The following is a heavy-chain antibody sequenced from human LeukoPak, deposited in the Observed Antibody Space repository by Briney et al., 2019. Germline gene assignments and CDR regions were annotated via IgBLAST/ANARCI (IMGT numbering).Heavy chain of an antibody. CDR3: AREYYDILTGSTWFDH. D-gene: IGHD3-9*01. CDR2: IYHGGST. Sequence: SETLSLTCAVSGGSISSGGYSWSWIRQPPGKGLAWIGYIYHGGSTHYNPSLKSRVTISVDRPKNQFSLKLRSVTAADTAVYYCAREYYDILTGSTWFDHWGQGTLVTVSS. J-gene: IGHJ5*02. V-gene: IGHV4-30-2*01. CDR1: GGSISSGGYS.